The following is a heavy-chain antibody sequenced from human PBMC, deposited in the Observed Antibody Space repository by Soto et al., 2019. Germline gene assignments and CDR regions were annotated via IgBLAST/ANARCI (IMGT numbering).Heavy chain of an antibody. D-gene: IGHD2-15*01. CDR1: GGSFSGYY. CDR3: ARGTFPNSGVVAATEKYYVDY. V-gene: IGHV4-34*01. Sequence: QVQLQQWGAGLLKPSETLSLTCAVYGGSFSGYYWSWIRQPPGKGLEWLGEINHSGSTNYNPSLKRRVTISVDTSKNQFSLKLSSVTAADTAVYYCARGTFPNSGVVAATEKYYVDYWGQGTLVTVSS. J-gene: IGHJ4*02. CDR2: INHSGST.